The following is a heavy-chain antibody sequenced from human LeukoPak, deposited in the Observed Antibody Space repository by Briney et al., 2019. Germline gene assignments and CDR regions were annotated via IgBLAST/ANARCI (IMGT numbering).Heavy chain of an antibody. CDR3: ARDGYYYGSGAYPGD. CDR2: IYAGGKT. Sequence: PGGSLRLSCAASGFXVSSNYISWVRQAPGKGLEWVSVIYAGGKTCYADSVKGRFTISRDNSKNTLYLQMNSLRAEDTAVYYCARDGYYYGSGAYPGDWGQGTLVTVSS. CDR1: GFXVSSNY. D-gene: IGHD3-10*01. J-gene: IGHJ4*02. V-gene: IGHV3-66*01.